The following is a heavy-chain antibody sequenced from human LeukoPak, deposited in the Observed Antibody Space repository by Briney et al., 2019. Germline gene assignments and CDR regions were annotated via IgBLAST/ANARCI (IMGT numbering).Heavy chain of an antibody. Sequence: SETLSLTCTVSGGSISSTNYYWGWIRQPPGKGLEWIGTIYYTGTTYYNPSLTSRVTISVDTSKNQFSLKLSSVTAADTAVYYCARGNDFWSGTNDYWGQGTLVTVSS. CDR1: GGSISSTNYY. V-gene: IGHV4-39*07. CDR2: IYYTGTT. D-gene: IGHD3-3*01. J-gene: IGHJ4*02. CDR3: ARGNDFWSGTNDY.